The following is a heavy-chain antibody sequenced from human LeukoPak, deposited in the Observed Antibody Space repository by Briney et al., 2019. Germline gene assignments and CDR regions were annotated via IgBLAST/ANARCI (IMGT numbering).Heavy chain of an antibody. CDR1: GFTFSNYA. Sequence: GGSLRLSCAASGFTFSNYAMNWVRQAPGKGLEWVSVISGGVDSTYYADSVKGRFTISRDNSKNTLYLQMNSLRAEDTAVYYCAKRANYGDFDYWGQGTLVTVSS. V-gene: IGHV3-23*01. CDR3: AKRANYGDFDY. CDR2: ISGGVDST. J-gene: IGHJ4*02. D-gene: IGHD4-17*01.